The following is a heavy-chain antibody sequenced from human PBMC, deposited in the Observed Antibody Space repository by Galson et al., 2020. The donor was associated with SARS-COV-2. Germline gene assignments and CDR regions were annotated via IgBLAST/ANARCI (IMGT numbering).Heavy chain of an antibody. J-gene: IGHJ3*02. CDR2: IYGGGDNT. V-gene: IGHV3-66*01. CDR1: GFTVTSNS. CDR3: ARVLGDDYNRNRVVI. Sequence: GESLKISCAASGFTVTSNSMSWVRQVPGKGLEWVSVIYGGGDNTHYADSVQGRFSISRDSSKNTLNLQMNSLRADDTAVYYCARVLGDDYNRNRVVIWGQGTMVTVSS. D-gene: IGHD4-4*01.